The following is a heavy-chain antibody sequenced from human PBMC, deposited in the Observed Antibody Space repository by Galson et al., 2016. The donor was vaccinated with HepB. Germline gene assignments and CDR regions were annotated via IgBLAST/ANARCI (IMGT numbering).Heavy chain of an antibody. CDR3: GAPGVDY. D-gene: IGHD3-10*01. CDR2: IKQDGSEK. Sequence: SLRLSCAASGSTFRATWMSWVRQAPGKGLEWVANIKQDGSEKFYADSVKGRFTISRDNAKNSFYLQMNSLRAEDTAVYYCGAPGVDYWGQGTLVTVSS. CDR1: GSTFRATW. V-gene: IGHV3-7*01. J-gene: IGHJ4*02.